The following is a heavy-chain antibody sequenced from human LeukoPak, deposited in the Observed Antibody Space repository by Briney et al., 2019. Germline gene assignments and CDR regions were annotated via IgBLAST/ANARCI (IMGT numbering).Heavy chain of an antibody. D-gene: IGHD4-23*01. V-gene: IGHV1-18*01. Sequence: VASVKVSCKASGYTFTSYGISWVRQAPGQGLEWMGWISAYNGNTNYAQRLQGRVTMTTDTSTSTAYMELRSLRSDDTAVYYCARVPAIGGNSGVPGDYWGQGTLVTVSS. CDR3: ARVPAIGGNSGVPGDY. J-gene: IGHJ4*02. CDR2: ISAYNGNT. CDR1: GYTFTSYG.